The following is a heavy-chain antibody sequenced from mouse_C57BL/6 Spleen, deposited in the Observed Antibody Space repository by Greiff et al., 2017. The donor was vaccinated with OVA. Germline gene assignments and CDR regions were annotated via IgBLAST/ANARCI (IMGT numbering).Heavy chain of an antibody. CDR1: GYAFSSSW. V-gene: IGHV1-82*01. D-gene: IGHD1-1*01. CDR2: IYPGDGDT. Sequence: LQESGPELVKPGASVTISCKASGYAFSSSWLNWVKQRPGKGLEWIGRIYPGDGDTNYNGKFTGKATLTADKSSSTAYMQLSSLTSEDSAVYFCARCTTGAAWFAYWGQGTLVTVSA. J-gene: IGHJ3*01. CDR3: ARCTTGAAWFAY.